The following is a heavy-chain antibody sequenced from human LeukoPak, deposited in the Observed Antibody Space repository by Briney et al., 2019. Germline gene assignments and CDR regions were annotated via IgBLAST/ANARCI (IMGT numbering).Heavy chain of an antibody. Sequence: SETLSLTCTVSGASINSYYWSWIRQPPGKGLEWIGYIYHSGSTYYNPSLKSRVTISVDRSKNQFSLRLSSVTAADTAVYYCARDLIGLPHYYDSSGYYDYWGQGTLVTVSS. CDR2: IYHSGST. CDR3: ARDLIGLPHYYDSSGYYDY. CDR1: GASINSYY. J-gene: IGHJ4*02. D-gene: IGHD3-22*01. V-gene: IGHV4-59*12.